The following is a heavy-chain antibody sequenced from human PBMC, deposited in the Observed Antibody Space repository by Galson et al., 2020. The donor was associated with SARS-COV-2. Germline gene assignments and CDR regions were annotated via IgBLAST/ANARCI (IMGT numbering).Heavy chain of an antibody. V-gene: IGHV2-70*11. J-gene: IGHJ4*02. Sequence: VSGPTLVKPTQTLTLTCTFSGFSLSTSGMCVSWIRQPPGKALEWLARIDWDDDKYYSTSLKTRLTISKDTSKNQVVLTMTNMDPVDTATYYCARIRSDGEQQLGFDYWGQGTLVTVSS. CDR2: IDWDDDK. CDR3: ARIRSDGEQQLGFDY. CDR1: GFSLSTSGMC. D-gene: IGHD6-13*01.